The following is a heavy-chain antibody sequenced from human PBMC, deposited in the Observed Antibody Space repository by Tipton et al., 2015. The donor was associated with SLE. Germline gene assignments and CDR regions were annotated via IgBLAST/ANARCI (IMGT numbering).Heavy chain of an antibody. D-gene: IGHD6-13*01. CDR1: GGSISSYY. J-gene: IGHJ2*01. CDR3: ARGYSSSWYREFFDI. CDR2: IYNSGST. Sequence: LRLSCTVSGGSISSYYWSWIRQPAGGGLEWIGRIYNSGSTNYNPPLMSRVTMSVDTSKNQFSLRLRSATAADTAFYYCARGYSSSWYREFFDIWGRGTLVTVSS. V-gene: IGHV4-4*07.